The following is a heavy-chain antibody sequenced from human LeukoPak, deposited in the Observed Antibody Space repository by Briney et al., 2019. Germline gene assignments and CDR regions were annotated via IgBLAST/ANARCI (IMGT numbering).Heavy chain of an antibody. Sequence: GGSLRLSCAASGFTFSSYAMHWVRQAPGKGLEWVAVISFDGTNKYDADSVTGRFTISRDNSKNTLYLQMNSLRPEDTAVYYCARGFSYYYDSSGYYGYWGQGTLVTVSS. CDR1: GFTFSSYA. CDR2: ISFDGTNK. D-gene: IGHD3-22*01. V-gene: IGHV3-30-3*01. J-gene: IGHJ4*02. CDR3: ARGFSYYYDSSGYYGY.